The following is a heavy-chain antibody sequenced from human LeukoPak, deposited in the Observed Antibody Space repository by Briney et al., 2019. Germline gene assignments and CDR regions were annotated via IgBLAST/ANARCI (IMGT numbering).Heavy chain of an antibody. V-gene: IGHV3-53*01. CDR1: GFTVSSNY. J-gene: IGHJ4*02. Sequence: GGSLRLSCAASGFTVSSNYMSWVRQAPGKGLEWVSVIYSGGSTYYADSVKGRFTISRDNSKNTLYLQMNSLRAEDTAVYYCARQGSSSSSLDHWGQGTLVTVSS. CDR2: IYSGGST. D-gene: IGHD6-6*01. CDR3: ARQGSSSSSLDH.